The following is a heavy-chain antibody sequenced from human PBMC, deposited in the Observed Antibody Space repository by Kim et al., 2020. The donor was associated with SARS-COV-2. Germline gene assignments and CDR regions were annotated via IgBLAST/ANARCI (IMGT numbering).Heavy chain of an antibody. D-gene: IGHD5-12*01. J-gene: IGHJ5*02. V-gene: IGHV4-39*07. Sequence: SETLSLTCSVSNGSISGSTNYWGWIRQPPGKGLEWIGSVYYSGNTYYNPSLTSRVTISVDTSKNQFSLKLTSVTAADTAVYYCARCKGGYDPVDLWGQGTLVTVSS. CDR1: NGSISGSTNY. CDR3: ARCKGGYDPVDL. CDR2: VYYSGNT.